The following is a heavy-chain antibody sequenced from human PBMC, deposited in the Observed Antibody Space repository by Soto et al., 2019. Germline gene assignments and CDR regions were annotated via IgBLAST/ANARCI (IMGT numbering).Heavy chain of an antibody. CDR1: GFTVSNNY. D-gene: IGHD6-13*01. V-gene: IGHV3-53*01. J-gene: IGHJ4*02. CDR2: IFSGGST. CDR3: TRDLPGYGSSWPRE. Sequence: GGSLRLSCAASGFTVSNNYMSWVRQAPGKGLEWVSVIFSGGSTYYADAVKGRFTISRDNSKNMLDLQMNSLRAEDTAVYYCTRDLPGYGSSWPREWGQGTLVTVSS.